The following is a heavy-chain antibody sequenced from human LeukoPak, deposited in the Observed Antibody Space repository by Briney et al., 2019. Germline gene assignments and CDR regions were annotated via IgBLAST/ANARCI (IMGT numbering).Heavy chain of an antibody. Sequence: PGGSLRLSCAASGFTFSDYYMSWIRQAPGKGLEWVSYISSSGSTIYYADSVKGRFTISRDNAKNSLYLQMNSLRAEDTAVYYCARDAIDITMIVVVTYHFDYWGQGTLVTVSS. D-gene: IGHD3-22*01. CDR3: ARDAIDITMIVVVTYHFDY. V-gene: IGHV3-11*04. CDR2: ISSSGSTI. J-gene: IGHJ4*02. CDR1: GFTFSDYY.